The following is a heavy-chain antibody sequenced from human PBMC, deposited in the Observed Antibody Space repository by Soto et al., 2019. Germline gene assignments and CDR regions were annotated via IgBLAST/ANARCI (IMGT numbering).Heavy chain of an antibody. J-gene: IGHJ4*02. D-gene: IGHD1-26*01. V-gene: IGHV4-59*01. CDR2: IYYSGST. CDR3: ARGGELLLWLY. Sequence: PSETLSLTCTVSGGSISSYYWSWIRQPPGKGLEWIGYIYYSGSTNYNPSLKSRVTISVDTSKNQFSLKLSSVTAADTAVYYCARGGELLLWLYWGQGTLVTSPQ. CDR1: GGSISSYY.